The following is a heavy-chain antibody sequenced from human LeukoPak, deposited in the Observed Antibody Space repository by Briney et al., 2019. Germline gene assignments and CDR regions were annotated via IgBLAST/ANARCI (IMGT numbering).Heavy chain of an antibody. Sequence: GGSLRLSCAASGFTFSNYWMSWVRQAPGKGLEWVANMNRDGSEKYYVDSLKGRFTISRDNAKNSLYLQMNSLRDEDTAVYYCARDGGVIRFGGQDVWGQGTTVTV. CDR3: ARDGGVIRFGGQDV. CDR1: GFTFSNYW. CDR2: MNRDGSEK. J-gene: IGHJ6*02. V-gene: IGHV3-7*01. D-gene: IGHD3-16*01.